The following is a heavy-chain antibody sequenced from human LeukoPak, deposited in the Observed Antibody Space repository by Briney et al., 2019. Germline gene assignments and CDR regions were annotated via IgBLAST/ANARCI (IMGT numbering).Heavy chain of an antibody. D-gene: IGHD4/OR15-4a*01. J-gene: IGHJ4*02. V-gene: IGHV3-53*01. CDR1: GFTVSSNS. Sequence: GGSLRLSCTVSGFTVSSNSMSWARHAPGEGLEWVSFIYSDNTHYTDSVKGRFTISRDNSKNTLYLQMNSLRAEDTAVYYCARRASAYSHPYDYWGQGTLVTVSS. CDR2: IYSDNT. CDR3: ARRASAYSHPYDY.